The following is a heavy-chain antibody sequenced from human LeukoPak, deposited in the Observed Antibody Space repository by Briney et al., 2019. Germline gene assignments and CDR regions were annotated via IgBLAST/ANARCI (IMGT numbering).Heavy chain of an antibody. J-gene: IGHJ4*02. CDR1: SGSVSSGGHY. V-gene: IGHV4-31*03. Sequence: SETLSLTCTVSSGSVSSGGHYWTRIRRHPGKGLEWLGYIYYSGRTYYNPSLKSRITISLDTSENRFSLNLTSVSAADTAFYYCLRSSDYGDYDWGQGTSVTVSS. CDR3: LRSSDYGDYD. D-gene: IGHD4-17*01. CDR2: IYYSGRT.